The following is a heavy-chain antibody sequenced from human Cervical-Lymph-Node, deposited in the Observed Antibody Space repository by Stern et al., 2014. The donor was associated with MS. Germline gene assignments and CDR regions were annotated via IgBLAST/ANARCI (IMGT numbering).Heavy chain of an antibody. V-gene: IGHV3-21*01. CDR1: GFTFSSYS. D-gene: IGHD4-17*01. CDR2: ISSSSSHI. Sequence: EVQLVESGGGLVKPGGSLRLSCAASGFTFSSYSMNWVRQAPGKGLEWVSSISSSSSHIYYADSVKGRFTISRDNAKNSLYLQMNSLRAEDTAVYYCARDHQTVTTVTDSLDYWGQGTLVTVSS. J-gene: IGHJ4*02. CDR3: ARDHQTVTTVTDSLDY.